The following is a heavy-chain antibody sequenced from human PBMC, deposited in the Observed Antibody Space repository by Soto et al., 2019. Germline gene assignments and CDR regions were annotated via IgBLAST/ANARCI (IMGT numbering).Heavy chain of an antibody. D-gene: IGHD2-2*03. CDR1: GLNFRNYW. J-gene: IGHJ4*02. V-gene: IGHV3-7*01. Sequence: PGGSLRLSCAASGLNFRNYWMTWVRQAPGKGLEWVANIKQDGSVKYYVDSVKGRFTISRDNAKNSVYLQMNSLRVEDTAVYYCARIGYSSSSNDYWGQGTLVTVSS. CDR2: IKQDGSVK. CDR3: ARIGYSSSSNDY.